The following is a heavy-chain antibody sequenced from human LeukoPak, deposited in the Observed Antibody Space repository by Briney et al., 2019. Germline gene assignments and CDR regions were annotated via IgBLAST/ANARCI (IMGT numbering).Heavy chain of an antibody. D-gene: IGHD6-19*01. CDR3: VRSVSGWYGFFDY. CDR1: GFTLSNSW. J-gene: IGHJ4*02. Sequence: PGGSLRLSCVASGFTLSNSWMHWVRQAPGKGLVWVSRINMDGSTTNYADSVRGRFTISRDNAKNTLHLQMNSLRAEDTAAYYCVRSVSGWYGFFDYWGQGTLVTLSS. CDR2: INMDGSTT. V-gene: IGHV3-74*01.